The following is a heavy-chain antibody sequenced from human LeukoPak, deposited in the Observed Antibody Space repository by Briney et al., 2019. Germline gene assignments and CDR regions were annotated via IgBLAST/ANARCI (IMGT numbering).Heavy chain of an antibody. Sequence: SETLSLTCTVSGGSISLYYWSWIRQPPGKGLEWIGYFYHTRSPKYNPSLERRVTISVDMSGNQFSLNLTSVTAADTAVYYCARGRGSLTYWGQGTLATVSS. CDR3: ARGRGSLTY. V-gene: IGHV4-59*01. J-gene: IGHJ4*02. CDR1: GGSISLYY. D-gene: IGHD3-10*01. CDR2: FYHTRSP.